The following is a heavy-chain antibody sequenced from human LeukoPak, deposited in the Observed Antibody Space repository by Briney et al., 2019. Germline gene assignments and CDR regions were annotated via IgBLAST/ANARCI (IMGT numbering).Heavy chain of an antibody. CDR3: AKGSASSRPYYFDY. CDR2: ITDSGGDT. CDR1: GFSFSNYA. Sequence: GGSLRLSCGASGFSFSNYAMSWVRQAPGKGLEWFSAITDSGGDTYYADSVKGRFTISRDNSKNTLDLQMSSLRAEDTAVYYCAKGSASSRPYYFDYWGQGALVTVSS. V-gene: IGHV3-23*01. D-gene: IGHD2-15*01. J-gene: IGHJ4*02.